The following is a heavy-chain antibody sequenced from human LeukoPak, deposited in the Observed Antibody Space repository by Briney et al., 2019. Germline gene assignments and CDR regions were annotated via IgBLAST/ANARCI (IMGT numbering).Heavy chain of an antibody. CDR3: ASPDCSSTSCYRGRDAFDI. J-gene: IGHJ3*02. CDR1: GYSFTSGHY. D-gene: IGHD2-2*02. CDR2: IYHTGSA. Sequence: SETLYLTCSVSGYSFTSGHYWGWIRQPPGKGLEWIANIYHTGSAHYNPSLKSRVTISVDTSKNQFSLKLSSVTAADTAVYYCASPDCSSTSCYRGRDAFDIWGQGTMVTVS. V-gene: IGHV4-38-2*01.